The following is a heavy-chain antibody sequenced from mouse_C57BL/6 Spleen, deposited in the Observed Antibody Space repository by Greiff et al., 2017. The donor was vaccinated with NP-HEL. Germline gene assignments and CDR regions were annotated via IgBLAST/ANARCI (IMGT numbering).Heavy chain of an antibody. Sequence: QVQLQQPGAELVKPGASVKMSCKASGYTFTSYWITWVKQRPGQGLEWIGDIYPGSGSTNYNEKFKSKATLTVVTSSSTAYIQLSSLTSEDSAVYYCARHDYHGYYFDYWGQGTTLTVSS. CDR3: ARHDYHGYYFDY. CDR2: IYPGSGST. D-gene: IGHD2-4*01. CDR1: GYTFTSYW. V-gene: IGHV1-55*01. J-gene: IGHJ2*01.